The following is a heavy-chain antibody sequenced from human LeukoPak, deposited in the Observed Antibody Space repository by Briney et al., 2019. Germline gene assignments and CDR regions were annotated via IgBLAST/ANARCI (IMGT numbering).Heavy chain of an antibody. J-gene: IGHJ4*02. Sequence: GGSPRLSCAASGFTFSTYSMNWVRQAPGKGLEWISYISSSSSTIYYADSVKGRFTISRDNAKNSLYLHMNSLRDEDTAVYYCASGTLHEYWGQGSLVTVSS. CDR1: GFTFSTYS. D-gene: IGHD6-13*01. CDR2: ISSSSSTI. CDR3: ASGTLHEY. V-gene: IGHV3-48*02.